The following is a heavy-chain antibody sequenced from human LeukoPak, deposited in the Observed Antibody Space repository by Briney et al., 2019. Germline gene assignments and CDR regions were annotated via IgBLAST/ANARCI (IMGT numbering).Heavy chain of an antibody. V-gene: IGHV4-59*01. CDR1: GGSISSYY. J-gene: IGHJ4*02. Sequence: TSETLSLTCTVSGGSISSYYWSWIRQPPGKGLEWIGYIYYSGSTNYNPSLESRVTISVDTSKNQFSLKLSSVTAADTAVYYCARDGPPLYWGQGTLVTVSS. CDR3: ARDGPPLY. CDR2: IYYSGST.